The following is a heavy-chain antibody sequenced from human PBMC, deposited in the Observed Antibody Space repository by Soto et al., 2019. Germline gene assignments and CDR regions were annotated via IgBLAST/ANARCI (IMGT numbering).Heavy chain of an antibody. CDR1: GFTFSTYA. D-gene: IGHD2-8*01. V-gene: IGHV3-64*01. CDR2: ISSNGRST. J-gene: IGHJ1*01. Sequence: GGSLRLSCATSGFTFSTYAMHWVRQAPGKGLEYVSAISSNGRSTYYANSVKGRFTISRDNSKNTLYLQMDSLRAEDMAVYYCARVLCTNGFCYAPSDYRGQASLVTGSS. CDR3: ARVLCTNGFCYAPSDY.